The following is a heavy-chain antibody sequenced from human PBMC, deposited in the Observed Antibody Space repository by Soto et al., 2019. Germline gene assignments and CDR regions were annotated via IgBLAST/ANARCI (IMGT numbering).Heavy chain of an antibody. CDR2: VRSSGGIT. J-gene: IGHJ4*02. V-gene: IGHV3-23*01. CDR3: AKDAGWLHHY. CDR1: GFDISTSG. Sequence: GGSLRLSCAASGFDISTSGMSWVRQAPGKGLEWISGVRSSGGITYYTDSVKGRFTISRDNSKNTLYLQMNSLRAEDTAVYYCAKDAGWLHHYWGQGTLVTVSS. D-gene: IGHD5-12*01.